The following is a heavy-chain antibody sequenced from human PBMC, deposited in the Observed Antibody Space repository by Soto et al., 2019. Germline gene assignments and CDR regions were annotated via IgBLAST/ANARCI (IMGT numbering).Heavy chain of an antibody. CDR3: ARMAYSGTSRGSDY. CDR1: GFSFRNYA. CDR2: ISSSSSYI. V-gene: IGHV3-21*01. Sequence: GGSLRLSCAASGFSFRNYAMSWVRQAPGKGLEWVSSISSSSSYIYYADSVKGRFTISRDNAKNSLYLQMNSLRAEDTAVYYCARMAYSGTSRGSDYWGQGTLVTVSS. D-gene: IGHD1-26*01. J-gene: IGHJ4*02.